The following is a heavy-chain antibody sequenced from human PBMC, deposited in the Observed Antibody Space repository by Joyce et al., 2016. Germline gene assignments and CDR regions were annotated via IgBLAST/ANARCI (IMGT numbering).Heavy chain of an antibody. CDR2: ILPGDSDA. CDR3: TRRYGSSGFYPSDAFDM. Sequence: EGQLVQSGAELKKPGESLRISCQGSGYRFANYYIAWVRQVPGKGLEWMGMILPGDSDAKYSPSFEGNVTFSADKSTNTVFLQWSSLKASDSTIYFCTRRYGSSGFYPSDAFDMWGQGTTVTVSS. J-gene: IGHJ3*02. D-gene: IGHD3-22*01. CDR1: GYRFANYY. V-gene: IGHV5-51*01.